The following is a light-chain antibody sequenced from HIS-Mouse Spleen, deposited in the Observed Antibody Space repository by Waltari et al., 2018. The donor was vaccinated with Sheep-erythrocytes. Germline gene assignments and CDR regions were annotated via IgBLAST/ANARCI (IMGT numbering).Light chain of an antibody. Sequence: QSVLPQPPSASGTPGQRVTISCSGSSSNIGSTTVTWYQQLPGTAPKLLIYSNNLRPSRVPDRFSGSESGTSASVAISGRQSEDEADDYCAAWDDSLNGHYVFGTGTKVTVL. CDR3: AAWDDSLNGHYV. J-gene: IGLJ1*01. CDR2: SNN. V-gene: IGLV1-44*01. CDR1: SSNIGSTT.